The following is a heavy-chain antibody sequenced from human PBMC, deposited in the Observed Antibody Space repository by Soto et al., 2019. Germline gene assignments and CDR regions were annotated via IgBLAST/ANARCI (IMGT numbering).Heavy chain of an antibody. CDR3: ARDGVGATAYFGYFDY. D-gene: IGHD1-26*01. J-gene: IGHJ4*02. Sequence: SLRLPSGASEGIFNDLGVHCIRKNPGKGLEWVAVIRYDGSDIHYADSVKGRFTISRDNSKNTLYLQMDSLRGEDTAVYYCARDGVGATAYFGYFDYWGQGALVTVSS. CDR2: IRYDGSDI. CDR1: EGIFNDLG. V-gene: IGHV3-33*01.